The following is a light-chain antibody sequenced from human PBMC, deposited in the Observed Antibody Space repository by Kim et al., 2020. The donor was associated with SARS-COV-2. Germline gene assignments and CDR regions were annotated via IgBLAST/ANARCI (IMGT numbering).Light chain of an antibody. V-gene: IGLV1-47*01. CDR1: SSNIGSNY. CDR3: AAWDDSLSALYV. J-gene: IGLJ1*01. Sequence: VLTQPPSASGTPGQRVTISCSGSSSNIGSNYVYWYQQLPGTAPKLLIYRNNQRPSGVPDRFSGSKSGTSASLAISGLRSEDEADYYCAAWDDSLSALYVFGTGTKVTVL. CDR2: RNN.